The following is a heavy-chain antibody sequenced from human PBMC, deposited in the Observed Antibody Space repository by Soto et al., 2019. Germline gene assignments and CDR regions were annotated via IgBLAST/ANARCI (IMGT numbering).Heavy chain of an antibody. CDR1: GGSISSSSYY. V-gene: IGHV4-39*01. CDR3: ASGSLGYSYGLDYYYYGLDV. J-gene: IGHJ6*02. D-gene: IGHD5-18*01. Sequence: SETLSLTCTVSGGSISSSSYYWGWIRQPPGKGLEWIGSIFYSGSTYNNPSLKSRVTIFVDTSKNQFSLRLSSVTAADTAVYYCASGSLGYSYGLDYYYYGLDVWGQGTTVS. CDR2: IFYSGST.